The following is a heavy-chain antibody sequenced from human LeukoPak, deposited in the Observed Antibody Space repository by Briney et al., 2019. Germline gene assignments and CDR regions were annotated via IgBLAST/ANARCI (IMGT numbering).Heavy chain of an antibody. CDR3: AREVSSDAFDI. J-gene: IGHJ3*02. V-gene: IGHV4-59*01. Sequence: SETLSLTCTVSGGSISSYYWSWIRQPPGKGLEWIAYIYYTGTTNYNPSLKSRVTISVDTSKNQFSLRLNSVTAADTAMYYCAREVSSDAFDIWGQGTMVTVSS. CDR1: GGSISSYY. CDR2: IYYTGTT.